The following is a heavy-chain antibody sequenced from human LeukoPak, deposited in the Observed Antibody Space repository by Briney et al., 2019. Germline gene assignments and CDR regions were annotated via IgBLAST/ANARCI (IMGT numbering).Heavy chain of an antibody. CDR1: GYTFTSYG. CDR3: ARDFSRTDYDPAYFDL. CDR2: IIPIFGTA. J-gene: IGHJ2*01. V-gene: IGHV1-69*05. D-gene: IGHD3-22*01. Sequence: ASVKVSCKASGYTFTSYGISWVRQAPGQGLEWMGRIIPIFGTANYAQKFQGRVTITTDESTSTAYMELSSLRSEDTAVYYCARDFSRTDYDPAYFDLWGRGTLVTVSS.